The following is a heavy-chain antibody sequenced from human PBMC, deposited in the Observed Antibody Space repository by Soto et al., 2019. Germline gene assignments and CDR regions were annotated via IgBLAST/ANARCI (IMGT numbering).Heavy chain of an antibody. J-gene: IGHJ6*02. CDR1: GFSFSTYS. D-gene: IGHD3-3*01. CDR2: ISASGTTT. V-gene: IGHV3-23*01. Sequence: GGSLRLSCAASGFSFSTYSVAWVRQAPGKGLEWVSSISASGTTTVYADSVKGRFTISRDNSNNILYLQMNNLRPDDTAKYYCAKGVWSGNPLIYFYYGLDVWGQGATVTVSS. CDR3: AKGVWSGNPLIYFYYGLDV.